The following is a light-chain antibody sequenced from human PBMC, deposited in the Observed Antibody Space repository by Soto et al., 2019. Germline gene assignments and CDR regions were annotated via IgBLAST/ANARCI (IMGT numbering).Light chain of an antibody. Sequence: EIVLTQSPATLSLSPGERATFSCRASQGGWGYIAWYQQKPGQAPRLLIYDASKRATAIPVRFSGSGSGTDFTLTISSLEPEDFAVYYCQQRARWPWTFGQGTKVDIK. V-gene: IGKV3-11*01. CDR2: DAS. J-gene: IGKJ1*01. CDR3: QQRARWPWT. CDR1: QGGWGY.